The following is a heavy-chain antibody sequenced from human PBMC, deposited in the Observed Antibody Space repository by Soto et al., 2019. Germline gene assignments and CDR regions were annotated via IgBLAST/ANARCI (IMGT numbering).Heavy chain of an antibody. CDR2: IYYSGST. Sequence: SETLSLTCTVSVGSISSYYWSWIRQPPGKGLEWIGYIYYSGSTNYNPSLKSRVTISVDTSKNQFSLKLSSVTAADTAVYYCARVTNWFDPWGQGTLVTVSS. J-gene: IGHJ5*02. CDR1: VGSISSYY. V-gene: IGHV4-59*01. CDR3: ARVTNWFDP.